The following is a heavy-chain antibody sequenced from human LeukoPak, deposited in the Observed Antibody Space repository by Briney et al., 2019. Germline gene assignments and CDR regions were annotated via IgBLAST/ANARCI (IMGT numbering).Heavy chain of an antibody. CDR1: GGSISSSSYY. CDR2: IYYSGST. D-gene: IGHD6-13*01. V-gene: IGHV4-39*07. CDR3: ARGYLGIAAAATALFNWFDP. J-gene: IGHJ5*02. Sequence: SETLSLTCTVSGGSISSSSYYWGWIRQPPGKGLEWIGSIYYSGSTYYNPSLKSRVTISVDRSKNQFSLKLSSVTAADTAVYYCARGYLGIAAAATALFNWFDPWGQGTLVTVSS.